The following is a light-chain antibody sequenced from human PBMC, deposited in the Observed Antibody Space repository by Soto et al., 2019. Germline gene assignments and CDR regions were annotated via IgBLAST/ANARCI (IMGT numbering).Light chain of an antibody. V-gene: IGLV2-14*01. Sequence: QSVLTQPASVSGSPGQSITISCTGTSSDVGGYNYVSWYQQHPGKAPKLMIYDVSNRPSGVSNRFSSSKSGNTASLTISGLQAEDEADYYCSSYTSSSPYVFGTGTKVTV. CDR1: SSDVGGYNY. J-gene: IGLJ1*01. CDR2: DVS. CDR3: SSYTSSSPYV.